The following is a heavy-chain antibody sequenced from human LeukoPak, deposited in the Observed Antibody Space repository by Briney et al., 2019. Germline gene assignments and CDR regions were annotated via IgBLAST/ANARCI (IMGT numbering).Heavy chain of an antibody. CDR3: ATYPSYYYGSGSYDY. V-gene: IGHV1-24*01. J-gene: IGHJ4*02. CDR1: GYTLTELS. CDR2: FDPEDGET. D-gene: IGHD3-10*01. Sequence: ASVKVSCKVSGYTLTELSMHWVRQAPGKGLEWMGRFDPEDGETIYAQKFQGRVTMTEDTSTDTAYMKLSSLRSEDTAVYYCATYPSYYYGSGSYDYWGQGTLATVSS.